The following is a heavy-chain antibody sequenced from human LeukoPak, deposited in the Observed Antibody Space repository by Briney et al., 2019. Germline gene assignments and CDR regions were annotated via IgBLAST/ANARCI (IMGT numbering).Heavy chain of an antibody. CDR2: MKKDGSEK. J-gene: IGHJ4*02. CDR3: ARVRGYSSSFDY. V-gene: IGHV3-7*01. CDR1: GFTFSNAW. Sequence: GGSLRLSCAASGFTFSNAWMSWVRQAPGKGLEWVANMKKDGSEKSYVDFVKGRFTISRDNAKNPLYLQMNSLRAEDTALYYCARVRGYSSSFDYWGQGTLVTVSS. D-gene: IGHD6-19*01.